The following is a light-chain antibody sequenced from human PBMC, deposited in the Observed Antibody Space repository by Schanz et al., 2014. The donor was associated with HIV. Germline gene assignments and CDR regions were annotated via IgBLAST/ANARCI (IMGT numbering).Light chain of an antibody. V-gene: IGKV1-27*01. CDR3: QQSYSTPRT. CDR1: QGINNY. Sequence: DIQMTQSPSSLSASVGDRVVITCRASQGINNYLAWYQQKPGERPKLLIYAASTLQSGVPSRFSGSGSGTDFTLTISSLQPEDFATYYCQQSYSTPRTFGQGTKVEIK. J-gene: IGKJ1*01. CDR2: AAS.